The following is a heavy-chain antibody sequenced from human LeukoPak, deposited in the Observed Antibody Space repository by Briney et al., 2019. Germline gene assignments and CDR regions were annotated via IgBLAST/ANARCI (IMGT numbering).Heavy chain of an antibody. CDR2: IKEDGSQK. CDR1: GFSFSDYW. Sequence: QPGGSLRLSCAASGFSFSDYWMSWVRQAPEKGLEWVGNIKEDGSQKNYVDSAKGRFTFSRDNAKNSLYLQMSSLRAEDTAVYYCARGVWPENVYDYWGRGTLVIVSS. CDR3: ARGVWPENVYDY. D-gene: IGHD5/OR15-5a*01. J-gene: IGHJ4*02. V-gene: IGHV3-7*01.